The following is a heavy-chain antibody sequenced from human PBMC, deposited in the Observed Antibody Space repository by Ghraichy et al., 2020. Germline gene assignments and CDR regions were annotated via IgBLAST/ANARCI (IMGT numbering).Heavy chain of an antibody. V-gene: IGHV4-34*01. CDR2: INHSGST. CDR1: GGSFSGYY. D-gene: IGHD3-10*01. Sequence: SETLSLTCAVYGGSFSGYYWSWIRQPPGKGLEWIGEINHSGSTNYNPSLKSRVTISVDTSKNQFSLKLSSVTAADTAVYYCARLRRYYGSGSYYNRWVYFDYWGQGTLVTVSS. J-gene: IGHJ4*02. CDR3: ARLRRYYGSGSYYNRWVYFDY.